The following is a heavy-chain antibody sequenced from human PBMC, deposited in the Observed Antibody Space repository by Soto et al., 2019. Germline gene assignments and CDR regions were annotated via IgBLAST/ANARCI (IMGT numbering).Heavy chain of an antibody. CDR1: GYTFTSYD. CDR2: MNPNSGNT. CDR3: ARTLYCSGGSCYRRFAEYFQH. V-gene: IGHV1-8*01. D-gene: IGHD2-15*01. J-gene: IGHJ1*01. Sequence: ASVKVSCKASGYTFTSYDINWVRQATGQGLEWMGWMNPNSGNTGYAQKFQGRVTMTRNTSISTAYMELSSLRSEDTAVYYCARTLYCSGGSCYRRFAEYFQHWGQGTLVTVSS.